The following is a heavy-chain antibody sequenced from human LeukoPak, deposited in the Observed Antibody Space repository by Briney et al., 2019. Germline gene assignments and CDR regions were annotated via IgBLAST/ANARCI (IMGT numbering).Heavy chain of an antibody. CDR2: IYYSGST. CDR1: GGSISSGGYY. CDR3: ARGNWDYDFWSGYYGSRYFDY. D-gene: IGHD3-3*01. J-gene: IGHJ4*02. Sequence: SETLSLTCTVSGGSISSGGYYWSWIRQHPGKGLEWIGYIYYSGSTYYNPSLKSRVTISVDTSKNQFSLKLGSVTAADTAVYYCARGNWDYDFWSGYYGSRYFDYWGQGTLVTVSS. V-gene: IGHV4-31*03.